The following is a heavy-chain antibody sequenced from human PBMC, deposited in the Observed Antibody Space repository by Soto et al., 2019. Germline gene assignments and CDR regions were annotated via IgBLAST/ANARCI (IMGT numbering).Heavy chain of an antibody. CDR3: ARLRFYHYSRPFSGMHV. Sequence: QVQLQESGPGLVKPSQTLSLTCTVSGGSISSGGYYWSWIRQHPGKGLEWIGYIYYSGSTYYNPSVKRRVTMSVHTTQKQFSPTLISVTAADTAVYYCARLRFYHYSRPFSGMHVWGQGTTVTVSS. J-gene: IGHJ6*02. CDR2: IYYSGST. D-gene: IGHD3-22*01. CDR1: GGSISSGGYY. V-gene: IGHV4-31*03.